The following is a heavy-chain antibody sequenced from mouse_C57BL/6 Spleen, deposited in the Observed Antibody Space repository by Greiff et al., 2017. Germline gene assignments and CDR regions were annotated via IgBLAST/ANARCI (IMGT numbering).Heavy chain of an antibody. CDR3: ARVGASSCPAWFAY. D-gene: IGHD3-2*02. Sequence: QVQLQQPGAELVKPGASVKLSCKASGYTFTSYWMHWVKQRPGQGLEWIGMIYPNSGSTNYNEKFKGKATLTVDKSSSTAYMQLSSLTSEDSAVYYCARVGASSCPAWFAYWGQGTLVTVSA. CDR1: GYTFTSYW. J-gene: IGHJ3*01. V-gene: IGHV1-64*01. CDR2: IYPNSGST.